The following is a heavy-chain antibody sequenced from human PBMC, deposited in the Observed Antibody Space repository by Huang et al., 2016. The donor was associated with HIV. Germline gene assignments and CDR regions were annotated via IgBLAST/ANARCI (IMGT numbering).Heavy chain of an antibody. Sequence: QVQLQQWGAGLLKPSETLSLTCVVYGGSVSGHYGRGIRQPPGKGLEWIAEINDNGYTNYNPSLKSRVTISVHTSRNQFSLKRNAVTAADAAVYYCARASWYEPRSWYFGLWGRGTLVTVSS. CDR2: INDNGYT. CDR3: ARASWYEPRSWYFGL. J-gene: IGHJ2*01. V-gene: IGHV4-34*01. CDR1: GGSVSGHY. D-gene: IGHD6-13*01.